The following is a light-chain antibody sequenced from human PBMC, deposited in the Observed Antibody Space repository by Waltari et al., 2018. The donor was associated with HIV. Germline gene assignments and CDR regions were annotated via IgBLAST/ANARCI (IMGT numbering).Light chain of an antibody. CDR2: NNS. J-gene: IGLJ2*01. CDR3: QSYDSSLSVV. V-gene: IGLV1-40*01. CDR1: SSNIGAGYD. Sequence: QSVLTQPPSVSGAPGQRVTISCTGSSSNIGAGYDVHWYQQLPGTAPKYLIYNNSNRPSGVPDRFSGSKSGTSASLAITGLQAEDEADYYCQSYDSSLSVVFGGGTKLTVL.